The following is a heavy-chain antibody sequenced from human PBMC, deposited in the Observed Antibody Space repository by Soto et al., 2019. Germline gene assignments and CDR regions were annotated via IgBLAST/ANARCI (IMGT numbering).Heavy chain of an antibody. CDR2: IYYSGST. CDR3: ARAGLGDYVWGSYGTFCDY. Sequence: QVQLQESGPGLVKPSQTLSLTCTVSGGSISSGDYYWSWIRQPPGKGLEWIGYIYYSGSTYYNPSLKSRVTISVDTSKNQFSLKLSSVTAADTAVYYCARAGLGDYVWGSYGTFCDYWGQGTLVTVSS. J-gene: IGHJ4*02. V-gene: IGHV4-30-4*01. CDR1: GGSISSGDYY. D-gene: IGHD3-16*01.